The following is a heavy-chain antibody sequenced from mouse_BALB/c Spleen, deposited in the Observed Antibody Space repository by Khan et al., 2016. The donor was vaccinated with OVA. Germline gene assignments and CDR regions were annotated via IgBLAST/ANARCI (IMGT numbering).Heavy chain of an antibody. D-gene: IGHD2-10*01. Sequence: VQLVESGPGLAAPSQSLSITCIISGFSLTNYGVHWVRQPPGKGLEWLVVIWSDGSTTYNSALKSRLTITKDNSQSQVFLRVNSLQTDDTAIYFCARQPYYHYNIMDFWGQGTSVTVSS. CDR1: GFSLTNYG. CDR2: IWSDGST. CDR3: ARQPYYHYNIMDF. J-gene: IGHJ4*01. V-gene: IGHV2-6-1*01.